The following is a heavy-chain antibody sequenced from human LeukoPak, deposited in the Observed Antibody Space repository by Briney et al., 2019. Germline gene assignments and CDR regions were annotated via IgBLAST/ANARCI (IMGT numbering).Heavy chain of an antibody. CDR2: ISSSSSTI. V-gene: IGHV3-48*01. CDR3: ARVENYYYMDV. J-gene: IGHJ6*03. CDR1: GFTFSSYS. Sequence: GGSLRLSCAASGFTFSSYSMNWVRQAPGKGLEWVSYISSSSSTIYYADSVKGRFTISRDNAKNSLYLQMNSLRAEDTAVYYCARVENYYYMDVWGKGTTVTVSS.